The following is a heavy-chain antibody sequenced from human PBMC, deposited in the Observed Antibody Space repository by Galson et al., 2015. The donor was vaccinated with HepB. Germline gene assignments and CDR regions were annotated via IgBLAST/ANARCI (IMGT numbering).Heavy chain of an antibody. Sequence: SLRLSCAASGFTVSSNYMTWVRQAPGKGLEWVSIMHVGGSTSYVDSVKGRFTISSHNSKNTLYLQMNSLRPEDTAVYYCAKGGIASTSGYATWYFDLWGRGTLVTVSS. CDR1: GFTVSSNY. D-gene: IGHD3-22*01. V-gene: IGHV3-53*04. CDR2: MHVGGST. CDR3: AKGGIASTSGYATWYFDL. J-gene: IGHJ2*01.